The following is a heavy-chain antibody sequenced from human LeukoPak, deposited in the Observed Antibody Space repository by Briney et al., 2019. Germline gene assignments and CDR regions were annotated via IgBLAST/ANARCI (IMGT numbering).Heavy chain of an antibody. CDR2: IKQDGSEK. J-gene: IGHJ4*02. D-gene: IGHD4-17*01. CDR1: GFTFSSYW. Sequence: GGSLRLSCAASGFTFSSYWMSWVRQAPGKGLEWVANIKQDGSEKYYVDSVKGRFTISRDNAKNSLYLQMNSLRAEDTAVYYCARVLYGDYELLDYWGQGTLVTVSS. CDR3: ARVLYGDYELLDY. V-gene: IGHV3-7*01.